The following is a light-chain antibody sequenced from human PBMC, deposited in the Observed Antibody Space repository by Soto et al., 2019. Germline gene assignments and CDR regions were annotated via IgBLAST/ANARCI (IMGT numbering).Light chain of an antibody. J-gene: IGLJ2*01. CDR3: QSYDSSVNGVV. Sequence: QLVLTQPPSVSGAPGQRVTISCTGSSSNIGTGYDVHWYQQLPGTAPKLLMYGNSDRPSGVPDRFSGSKSGTSASLAITGLQAEDEADYYCQSYDSSVNGVVFGGGTKLTVL. CDR1: SSNIGTGYD. V-gene: IGLV1-40*01. CDR2: GNS.